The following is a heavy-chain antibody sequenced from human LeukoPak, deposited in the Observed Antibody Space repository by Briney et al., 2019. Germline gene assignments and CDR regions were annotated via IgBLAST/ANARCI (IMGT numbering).Heavy chain of an antibody. V-gene: IGHV1-2*02. D-gene: IGHD1-26*01. CDR3: ARDLLGNNWFDP. CDR2: INPNSGGT. J-gene: IGHJ5*02. CDR1: GYTFTGYY. Sequence: ASVKVSCKASGYTFTGYYMHWVRQAPGQGLEWMGWINPNSGGTNYAQKFRGRVTMTRDTSISTAYMELSRLRSDDTAVYYCARDLLGNNWFDPWGQGTLVTVSS.